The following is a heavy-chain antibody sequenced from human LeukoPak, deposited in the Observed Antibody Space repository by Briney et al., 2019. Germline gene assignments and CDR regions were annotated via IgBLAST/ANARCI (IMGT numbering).Heavy chain of an antibody. D-gene: IGHD1-26*01. CDR1: GYTFTSYS. Sequence: GASVEVSCKASGYTFTSYSISWVRQAPGQGLEWMGWISAYNVITNYAQKLQGRVTMTTDTSTSTAYMELRSLRSNDTAVYYCARHSGSYSDYWGQGTLVTVSS. J-gene: IGHJ4*02. CDR2: ISAYNVIT. CDR3: ARHSGSYSDY. V-gene: IGHV1-18*01.